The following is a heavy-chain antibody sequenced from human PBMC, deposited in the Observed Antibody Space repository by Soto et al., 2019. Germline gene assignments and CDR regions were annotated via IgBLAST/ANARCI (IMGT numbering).Heavy chain of an antibody. J-gene: IGHJ5*02. V-gene: IGHV1-8*01. Sequence: ASVKVSCKASGYSFTNNYVSWVLQATGQGLEWMGWMNPGSGDTGYAQKFQGRVTMTRDISTATAYMELSSLRSDDTATYYCARMATFGSLNWFDPWGQGTLVTVSS. D-gene: IGHD3-16*01. CDR3: ARMATFGSLNWFDP. CDR1: GYSFTNNY. CDR2: MNPGSGDT.